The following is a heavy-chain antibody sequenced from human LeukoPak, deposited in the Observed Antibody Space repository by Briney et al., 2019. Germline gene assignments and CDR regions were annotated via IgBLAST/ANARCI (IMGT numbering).Heavy chain of an antibody. V-gene: IGHV4-61*02. Sequence: SQTLSLTCAVSGGSISSGGHYWSWIRQPAGKGPEWLGRIYTSGVTNYNPSLKSRVTISVDTSKNQFSLKLSSVTAADTAVYYCARGDYGGNYYYYYYMDVWGKGTTVTVSS. D-gene: IGHD4-17*01. CDR3: ARGDYGGNYYYYYYMDV. CDR1: GGSISSGGHY. J-gene: IGHJ6*03. CDR2: IYTSGVT.